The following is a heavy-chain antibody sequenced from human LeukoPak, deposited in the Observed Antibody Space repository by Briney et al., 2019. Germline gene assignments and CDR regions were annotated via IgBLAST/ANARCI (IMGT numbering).Heavy chain of an antibody. V-gene: IGHV3-7*01. J-gene: IGHJ4*02. CDR1: GFTFSSDW. Sequence: PGGSLRLSCAASGFTFSSDWMSWVRQAPGKGLEWVANINQDGSERNYVDSVKGRFTISRDNAKSSVFLQMNSLGADDTAVYYCATHSDWRFDYWGQGTLVSVSS. D-gene: IGHD6-19*01. CDR2: INQDGSER. CDR3: ATHSDWRFDY.